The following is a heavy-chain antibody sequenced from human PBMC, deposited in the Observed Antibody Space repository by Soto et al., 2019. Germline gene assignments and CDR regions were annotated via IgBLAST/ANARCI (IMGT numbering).Heavy chain of an antibody. J-gene: IGHJ4*02. V-gene: IGHV4-59*01. Sequence: SETLSLTCTVSGGSISSYYWSWIRQPPGKGLEWVGYIYYSGSTNYNPSLKSRVTISVDTSKNQFSLKLSSVTAADTAVYYCARALRGTPDNFDYWGQGTLVTVSS. CDR3: ARALRGTPDNFDY. CDR2: IYYSGST. CDR1: GGSISSYY. D-gene: IGHD3-16*01.